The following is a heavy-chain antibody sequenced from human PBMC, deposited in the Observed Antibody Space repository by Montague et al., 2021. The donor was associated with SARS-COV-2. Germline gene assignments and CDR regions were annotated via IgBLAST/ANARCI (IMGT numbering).Heavy chain of an antibody. V-gene: IGHV4-4*02. D-gene: IGHD1-26*01. CDR1: GGSISDNNW. J-gene: IGHJ5*02. CDR3: ARDIWEPEVRSRGWFDP. CDR2: ISLGGHT. Sequence: SETLSLTCGVSGGSISDNNWWSWVRQSPETGLEWIGEISLGGHTDYNPSLKSRVTISLDKSKNQFSLTLTSVTAADTAVYYCARDIWEPEVRSRGWFDPWGQAILVTVSS.